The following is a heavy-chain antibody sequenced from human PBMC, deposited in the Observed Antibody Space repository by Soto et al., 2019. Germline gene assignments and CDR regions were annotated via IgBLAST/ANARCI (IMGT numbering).Heavy chain of an antibody. CDR3: ARDESNYYDSSGYYYFDY. Sequence: SETLSLTCAVYGGSFSGYYWGWIRQPPGKGLEWIGYIYYSGSTNYNPSLKRRVTISVDTSKNQFSLKLSSVTAADTAVYYCARDESNYYDSSGYYYFDYWGQGTLVTVSS. CDR1: GGSFSGYY. V-gene: IGHV4-59*01. J-gene: IGHJ4*02. CDR2: IYYSGST. D-gene: IGHD3-22*01.